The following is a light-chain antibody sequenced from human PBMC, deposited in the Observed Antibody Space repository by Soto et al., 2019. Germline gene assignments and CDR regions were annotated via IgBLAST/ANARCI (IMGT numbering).Light chain of an antibody. CDR3: QQSYSTPPYT. Sequence: DIQMTQSPSSLSASVGDRVTITCRASRSISSYLNWYQQKPGKAPKLLIYGASSLRSGVPSRFSGSGSGTDFTLTITSLQPEDLANYYCQQSYSTPPYTFGQGTKLEIK. J-gene: IGKJ2*01. V-gene: IGKV1-39*01. CDR2: GAS. CDR1: RSISSY.